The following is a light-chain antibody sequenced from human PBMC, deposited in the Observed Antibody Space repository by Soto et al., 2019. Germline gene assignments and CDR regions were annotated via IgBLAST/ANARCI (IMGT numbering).Light chain of an antibody. J-gene: IGKJ2*01. CDR2: TAS. Sequence: DIQMTQSPSSLSASVGDRVTITCRASQSITNYLNWYQQKPGEVPKLLIYTASSLQSSVPSRFSGRGSGTDFTLTISSLKPEDFATYYCQQSYSIPHTFGQGTKLEIK. V-gene: IGKV1-39*01. CDR1: QSITNY. CDR3: QQSYSIPHT.